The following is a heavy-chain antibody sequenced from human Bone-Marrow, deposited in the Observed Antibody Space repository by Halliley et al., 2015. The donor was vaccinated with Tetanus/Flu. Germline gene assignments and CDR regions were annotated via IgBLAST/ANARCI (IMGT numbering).Heavy chain of an antibody. J-gene: IGHJ4*02. CDR1: GGSMSGYY. Sequence: LRLSCTVSGGSMSGYYLNWIRQPPGKGLEWLGLISYSGSTNYNPSLKSRVTISVDTSNNQFSLKLSSVTAADTALYYCVTGAGWLPDYWGQGTLVTVSS. CDR2: ISYSGST. CDR3: VTGAGWLPDY. D-gene: IGHD5-12*01. V-gene: IGHV4-59*01.